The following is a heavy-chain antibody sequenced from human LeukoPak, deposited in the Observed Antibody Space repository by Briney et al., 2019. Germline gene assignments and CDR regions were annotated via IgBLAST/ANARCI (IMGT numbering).Heavy chain of an antibody. CDR3: ARGPHSDDSNMS. CDR2: ISSSGSYI. V-gene: IGHV3-21*01. J-gene: IGHJ4*02. Sequence: GGSLRLSCAASGFTFSSYSMNWVRQAPGKGLEWVSPISSSGSYIYYADSVKGRFTISRDNAKNSLYLQMNSLRAEDTAVYYCARGPHSDDSNMSWGQGTLVTVSS. D-gene: IGHD3-22*01. CDR1: GFTFSSYS.